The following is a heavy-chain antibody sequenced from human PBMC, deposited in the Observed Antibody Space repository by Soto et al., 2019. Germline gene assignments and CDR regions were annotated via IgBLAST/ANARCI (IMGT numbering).Heavy chain of an antibody. CDR1: GFTFSSYS. J-gene: IGHJ4*02. CDR3: ASTPPFYDILTGVFDY. V-gene: IGHV3-48*01. Sequence: EVQLVESGGGLVQPGGSLRLSCAASGFTFSSYSMNWVRQAPGKGLEWVSYISSSSSTIYYADSVKGRFTISRDNAKNSLYLQMNSLGAEDTAVYYCASTPPFYDILTGVFDYWGQGTLVTVSS. D-gene: IGHD3-9*01. CDR2: ISSSSSTI.